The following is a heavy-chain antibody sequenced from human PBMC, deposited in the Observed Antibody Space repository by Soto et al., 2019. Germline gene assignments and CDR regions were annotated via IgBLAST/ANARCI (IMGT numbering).Heavy chain of an antibody. D-gene: IGHD5-12*01. CDR1: GFTFSSYA. Sequence: EVQLLESGGDLVQPGGSLRLSCAASGFTFSSYAMSWVRQAPGKGLEWVSSVSGTGGSTYYADTVKGRFTISRNNSKNTLYLQMNSLRAEDTALYYGAKDSTRSFIVSTNADFCLWGQGTLVTVSS. CDR3: AKDSTRSFIVSTNADFCL. J-gene: IGHJ4*02. V-gene: IGHV3-23*01. CDR2: VSGTGGST.